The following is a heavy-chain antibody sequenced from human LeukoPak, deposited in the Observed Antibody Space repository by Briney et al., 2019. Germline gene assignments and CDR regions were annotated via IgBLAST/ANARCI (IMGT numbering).Heavy chain of an antibody. J-gene: IGHJ4*02. Sequence: SGGSLRLSCAASGFTFSGYLMHWVRQAPGKGLVWVSRIHSDGSSTNYADSVKGRFTISRDNAKNTLYLQMNSLRAEDTAVYYCTRGRATSNWYYFDYWGQGILVTVSS. CDR1: GFTFSGYL. CDR3: TRGRATSNWYYFDY. CDR2: IHSDGSST. D-gene: IGHD6-13*01. V-gene: IGHV3-74*01.